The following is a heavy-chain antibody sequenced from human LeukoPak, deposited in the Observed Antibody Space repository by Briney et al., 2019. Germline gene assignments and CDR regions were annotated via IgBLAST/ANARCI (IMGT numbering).Heavy chain of an antibody. CDR3: ARGMTDYYYGSGNEVDY. D-gene: IGHD3-10*01. Sequence: PGGSLRLSCGASGFTFSSYWMSWVRQAPGKGLEWVATINQDETEKYYVDSLTGRFTISRDNAKSSLSLQMNSLRADDTAVYYCARGMTDYYYGSGNEVDYWGQGTLVTVS. CDR2: INQDETEK. J-gene: IGHJ4*02. V-gene: IGHV3-7*01. CDR1: GFTFSSYW.